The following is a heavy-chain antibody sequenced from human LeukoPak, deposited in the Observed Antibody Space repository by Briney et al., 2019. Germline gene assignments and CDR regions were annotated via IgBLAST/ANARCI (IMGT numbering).Heavy chain of an antibody. Sequence: QPGGSLRLSCAASGFTFSSYGMSWVRQAPGKGLEWVSAISGSGGGTYYADSVKGRFTISRDNSKNTLYLQMNSLRAEDTAVYYCARGLGSYAYSDAFDIWGQGTMVTVSS. J-gene: IGHJ3*02. CDR3: ARGLGSYAYSDAFDI. D-gene: IGHD5-18*01. CDR1: GFTFSSYG. V-gene: IGHV3-23*01. CDR2: ISGSGGGT.